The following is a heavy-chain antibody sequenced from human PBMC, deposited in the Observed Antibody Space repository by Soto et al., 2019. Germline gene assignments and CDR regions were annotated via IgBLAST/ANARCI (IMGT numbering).Heavy chain of an antibody. Sequence: GASVKVSCKASGYTFTSYGISWVRQAPGQGLEWMGWISAYNGNTNYAQKLQGRVTMTTDTSTSTAYMELRSLRSDDTAVYYCAREGLGYCSSTSCSTAPVYYYGMDVWGQGTTVTVS. CDR2: ISAYNGNT. D-gene: IGHD2-2*01. CDR1: GYTFTSYG. V-gene: IGHV1-18*01. CDR3: AREGLGYCSSTSCSTAPVYYYGMDV. J-gene: IGHJ6*02.